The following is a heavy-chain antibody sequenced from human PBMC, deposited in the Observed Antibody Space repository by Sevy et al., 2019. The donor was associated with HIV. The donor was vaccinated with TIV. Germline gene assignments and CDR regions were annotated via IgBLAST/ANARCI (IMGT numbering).Heavy chain of an antibody. CDR3: ARARAGTYAYYYGMDV. CDR1: GFSFSSYG. V-gene: IGHV3-33*01. CDR2: IWYDGSNK. D-gene: IGHD6-19*01. J-gene: IGHJ6*02. Sequence: GGSLRLSCAASGFSFSSYGMHWVRQAPGKGLEWVAVIWYDGSNKYYADSVKGRFTISRDKSKNTLYLQMNSLRGEDTAVYYCARARAGTYAYYYGMDVWGQGTTVTVSS.